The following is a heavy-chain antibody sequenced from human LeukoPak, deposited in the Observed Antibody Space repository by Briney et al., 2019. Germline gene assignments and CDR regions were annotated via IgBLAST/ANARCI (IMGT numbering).Heavy chain of an antibody. CDR1: GASISSHY. D-gene: IGHD4-17*01. V-gene: IGHV4-59*11. J-gene: IGHJ4*02. CDR2: TSYTGSS. Sequence: PSETLSLTCTVSGASISSHYWNWIRQPPGKRLEWIGYTSYTGSSNYNPSLNSRVIISVDTSKNQLSLTLTSVTAADTAVYYCARGSTVGDDYWGQGMLVTVSS. CDR3: ARGSTVGDDY.